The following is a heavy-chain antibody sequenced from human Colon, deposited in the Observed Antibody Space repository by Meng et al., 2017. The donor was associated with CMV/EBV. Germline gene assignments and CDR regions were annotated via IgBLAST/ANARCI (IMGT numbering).Heavy chain of an antibody. J-gene: IGHJ4*02. CDR3: ARGQYYYEANRYVSYYFDY. D-gene: IGHD3-22*01. Sequence: SVKVSCKPSGGSFSSYAISWMRQVPGPGLEGVGGIIPILNIPSYAQRLEGRIPLSADTSTTTAYMELRSLRSEDTAIYYCARGQYYYEANRYVSYYFDYWGQGTLVTVSS. V-gene: IGHV1-69*10. CDR2: IIPILNIP. CDR1: GGSFSSYA.